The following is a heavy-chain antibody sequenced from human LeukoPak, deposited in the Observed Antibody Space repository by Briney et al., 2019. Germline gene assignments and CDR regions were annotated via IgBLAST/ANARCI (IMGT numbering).Heavy chain of an antibody. V-gene: IGHV4-59*09. D-gene: IGHD3-3*01. J-gene: IGHJ4*02. Sequence: YSGSTNYNPSLKSRVTISVDTSKNQFSLKLSSVTAADTAVYYCARGASDFWSGYSGFDYWGQGTLVTVSS. CDR3: ARGASDFWSGYSGFDY. CDR2: YSGST.